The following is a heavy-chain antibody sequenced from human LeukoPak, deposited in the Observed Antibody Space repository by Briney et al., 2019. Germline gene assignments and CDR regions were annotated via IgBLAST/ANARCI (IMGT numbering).Heavy chain of an antibody. D-gene: IGHD6-19*01. V-gene: IGHV4-59*01. CDR2: IYYSGST. J-gene: IGHJ4*02. Sequence: SETLSLTCTVSGGSISSYYWSWIRQPPGKGLEWIGYIYYSGSTNYNPSLKSRVTISVDTSKNQFSLKLSSVTAADTAVYYCARADVIAVAGYYFDYWGQGTPVTVSS. CDR1: GGSISSYY. CDR3: ARADVIAVAGYYFDY.